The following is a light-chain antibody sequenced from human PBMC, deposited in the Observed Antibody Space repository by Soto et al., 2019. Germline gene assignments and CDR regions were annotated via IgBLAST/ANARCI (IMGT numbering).Light chain of an antibody. CDR1: PSVTNF. V-gene: IGKV3-20*01. CDR3: QQYGSSQT. Sequence: EIVLTQSPGTLSLSPGERATLSCRASPSVTNFLAWYQQKPGQAPRLLIYGAFNRATGIPDRFSGSGSGTDSTLTISRLEPEDFAVYYCQQYGSSQTFGQGTKVDI. CDR2: GAF. J-gene: IGKJ1*01.